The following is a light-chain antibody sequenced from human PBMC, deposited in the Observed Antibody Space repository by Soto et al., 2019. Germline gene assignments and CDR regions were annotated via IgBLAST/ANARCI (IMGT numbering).Light chain of an antibody. Sequence: EIVLTQSPGTLSLSPGERATLSCRASQSFSSNYLAWYQQKPGQAPRLLIYGASTRATGIPDRFSGSGSGTDFTLTISRLEPEDFAVYYCQHYYESSFYTFGQGTKLEI. V-gene: IGKV3-20*01. J-gene: IGKJ2*01. CDR1: QSFSSNY. CDR2: GAS. CDR3: QHYYESSFYT.